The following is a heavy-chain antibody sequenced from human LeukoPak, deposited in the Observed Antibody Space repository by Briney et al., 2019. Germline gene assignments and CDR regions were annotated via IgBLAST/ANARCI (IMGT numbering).Heavy chain of an antibody. V-gene: IGHV4-4*02. CDR3: ASTYSSGWYSYFQH. Sequence: PSETLSLTCGVSGGSISSSNWWSWVRQPPGKGLEWIGEIYRSGSTNYNPSLKSRVTISVDKSKNQFSLKLSSVTAADTAVYYCASTYSSGWYSYFQHWGQGTLVTVSS. D-gene: IGHD6-19*01. CDR1: GGSISSSNW. J-gene: IGHJ1*01. CDR2: IYRSGST.